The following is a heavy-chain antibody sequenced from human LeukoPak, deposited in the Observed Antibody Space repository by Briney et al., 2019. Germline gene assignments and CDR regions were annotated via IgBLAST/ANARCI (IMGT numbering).Heavy chain of an antibody. CDR3: VRDRGRASVDY. Sequence: GGSLRLSCAASGFTFAGYWISWVRQAPGKGLGWVANIKQDASEEYYVDSVKGRFTISRDNAKNSLYLQMNSLRAEDTAVYYCVRDRGRASVDYWGQGTLVTVSS. D-gene: IGHD1-26*01. CDR1: GFTFAGYW. CDR2: IKQDASEE. J-gene: IGHJ4*02. V-gene: IGHV3-7*01.